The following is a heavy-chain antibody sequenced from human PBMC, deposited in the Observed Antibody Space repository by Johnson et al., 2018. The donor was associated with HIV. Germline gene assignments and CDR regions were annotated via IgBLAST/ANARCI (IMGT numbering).Heavy chain of an antibody. CDR2: IRYDGSNN. CDR3: VRDGNYYDRSGYRVDAFDV. J-gene: IGHJ3*01. Sequence: QVQLVESGGGVVQPGRSLRLSCAASGFTFSSYAMHWVRQAPGKGLQWVTSIRYDGSNNYNVDSVKGRFTISRDNSKNTLYLQMNSLRAGETAVYYCVRDGNYYDRSGYRVDAFDVWGQGTMVTVSS. D-gene: IGHD3-22*01. V-gene: IGHV3-30*02. CDR1: GFTFSSYA.